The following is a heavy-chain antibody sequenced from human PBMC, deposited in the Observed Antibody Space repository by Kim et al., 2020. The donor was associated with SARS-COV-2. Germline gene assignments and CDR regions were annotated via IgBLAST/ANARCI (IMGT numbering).Heavy chain of an antibody. D-gene: IGHD5-12*01. V-gene: IGHV3-74*01. CDR2: DGKIT. Sequence: DGKITTYAGSVKGRFTISRDTAKNTLYLQMNSLGAEDTAVYYCVASLGDYWGQGTLVAVSS. J-gene: IGHJ4*02. CDR3: VASLGDY.